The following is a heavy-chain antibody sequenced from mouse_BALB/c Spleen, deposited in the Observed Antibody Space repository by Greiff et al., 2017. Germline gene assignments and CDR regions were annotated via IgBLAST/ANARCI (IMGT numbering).Heavy chain of an antibody. J-gene: IGHJ2*01. D-gene: IGHD4-1*01. CDR1: GFTFSSFG. CDR2: ISSGSSTI. CDR3: ARGGTGYFDY. V-gene: IGHV5-17*02. Sequence: EVKLMESGGGLVQPGGSRKLSCAASGFTFSSFGMHWVRQAPEKGLEWVAYISSGSSTIYYADTVKGRFTISRDNPKNTLFLQMTSLRSEDTAMYYCARGGTGYFDYWGQGTTLTVSA.